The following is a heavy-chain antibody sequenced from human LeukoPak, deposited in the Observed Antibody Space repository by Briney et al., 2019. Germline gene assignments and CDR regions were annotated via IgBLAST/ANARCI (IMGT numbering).Heavy chain of an antibody. D-gene: IGHD6-13*01. Sequence: AESLKISCKGSGYSSTNYWIGCVRQMSGRGLEWMGIIYPGDAETRYSPSFQGQVTISADKSISTAYLQWSTLKASDTAMYYCARQGMGRTWSPNFDYWGQGSLVTVSS. CDR2: IYPGDAET. J-gene: IGHJ4*02. CDR1: GYSSTNYW. V-gene: IGHV5-51*01. CDR3: ARQGMGRTWSPNFDY.